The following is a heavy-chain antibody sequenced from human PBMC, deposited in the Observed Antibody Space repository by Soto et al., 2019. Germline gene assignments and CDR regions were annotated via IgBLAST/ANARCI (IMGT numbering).Heavy chain of an antibody. D-gene: IGHD2-2*02. J-gene: IGHJ6*02. CDR2: ISYDGSNN. CDR1: GFTFSSYG. V-gene: IGHV3-30*18. Sequence: GGSLRLSCAASGFTFSSYGMHWVRQAPGRGLEWVAVISYDGSNNYYADSVKGRFTISRDNSKNTLYLQMNSLRAEDTAVYYCAKEARTPAAIGEYYHYYGMDVWGQGTTVTV. CDR3: AKEARTPAAIGEYYHYYGMDV.